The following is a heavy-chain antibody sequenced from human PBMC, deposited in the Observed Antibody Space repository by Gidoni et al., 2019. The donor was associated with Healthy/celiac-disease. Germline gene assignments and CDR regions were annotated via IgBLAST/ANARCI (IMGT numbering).Heavy chain of an antibody. CDR1: GFPFSSYA. V-gene: IGHV3-23*01. CDR2: ISGSGGST. J-gene: IGHJ2*01. Sequence: EVQLLESGGGLVQPGGSLRLSCAASGFPFSSYAMSWVRQAPGKGLEWVSAISGSGGSTYYADTVKGRFTISRDNSKNTLYLQMNSLRAEDTAVYYCAKDLGKTGYFDLWGRGTLVTVSS. CDR3: AKDLGKTGYFDL. D-gene: IGHD7-27*01.